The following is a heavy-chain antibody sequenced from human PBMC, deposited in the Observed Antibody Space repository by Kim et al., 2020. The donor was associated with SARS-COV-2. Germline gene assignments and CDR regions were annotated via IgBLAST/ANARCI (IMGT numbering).Heavy chain of an antibody. CDR3: ARGIAVAYFDY. D-gene: IGHD6-19*01. Sequence: TYHKPSLKSRVTISVDTSKNQFSLKLSSVTAADTAVYYCARGIAVAYFDYWGQGTLVTVSS. V-gene: IGHV4-39*07. J-gene: IGHJ4*02. CDR2: T.